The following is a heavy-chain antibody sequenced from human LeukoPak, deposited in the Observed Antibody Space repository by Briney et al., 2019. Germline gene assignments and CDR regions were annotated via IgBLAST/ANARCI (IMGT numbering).Heavy chain of an antibody. CDR1: GFTVSSNY. J-gene: IGHJ4*02. CDR2: LSGSGGST. V-gene: IGHV3-23*01. Sequence: TGGSLRLSCAASGFTVSSNYMSWVRQAPGKGLEWVSSLSGSGGSTYYADSVKGRFTISRDNSKNTLYLQMNSLRAEDTAVYYCAKDPPTVIRGVSLLWGQGTLVTVSS. D-gene: IGHD3-10*01. CDR3: AKDPPTVIRGVSLL.